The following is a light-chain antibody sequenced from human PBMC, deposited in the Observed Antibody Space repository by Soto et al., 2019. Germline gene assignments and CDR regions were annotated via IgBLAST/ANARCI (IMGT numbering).Light chain of an antibody. J-gene: IGLJ1*01. Sequence: LTQPASVSGSPGQSITISCTGTSSDVGGYNYVSWYQQHPGKAPKLMIYEVSNRPSGVSNRFSGSKSGNTASLTISGLQAEDEADYYYSSYTSSCPYVLGTGTNVTVL. CDR1: SSDVGGYNY. CDR3: SSYTSSCPYV. CDR2: EVS. V-gene: IGLV2-14*01.